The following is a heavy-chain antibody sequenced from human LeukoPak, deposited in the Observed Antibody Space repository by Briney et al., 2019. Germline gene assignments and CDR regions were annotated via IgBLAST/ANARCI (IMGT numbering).Heavy chain of an antibody. D-gene: IGHD4-23*01. V-gene: IGHV3-30*02. CDR3: AKVPRWKYYFDY. Sequence: GGSLRLSCAASGFTFSSYGMHWVRQAPGKGLEWVAFIRYDGSNKYYADSVKGRFTISRDNSKNTLYLQMNSPRAEDTAVYYCAKVPRWKYYFDYWGQGTLVTVSS. CDR1: GFTFSSYG. J-gene: IGHJ4*02. CDR2: IRYDGSNK.